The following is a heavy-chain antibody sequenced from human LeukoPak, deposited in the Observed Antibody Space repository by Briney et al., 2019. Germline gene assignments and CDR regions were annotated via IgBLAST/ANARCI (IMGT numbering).Heavy chain of an antibody. CDR2: IYYSGST. V-gene: IGHV4-59*01. Sequence: SETLSLTCTVSGGSISSYYWSWIRQPPGKGLEWIGYIYYSGSTNYSPSLKSRVTISVDTSKNQFSLKLSSVTAADTAVYYCARDSRGYSYGYVPYNYYYGMDVWGQGTTVTVSS. D-gene: IGHD5-18*01. CDR3: ARDSRGYSYGYVPYNYYYGMDV. CDR1: GGSISSYY. J-gene: IGHJ6*02.